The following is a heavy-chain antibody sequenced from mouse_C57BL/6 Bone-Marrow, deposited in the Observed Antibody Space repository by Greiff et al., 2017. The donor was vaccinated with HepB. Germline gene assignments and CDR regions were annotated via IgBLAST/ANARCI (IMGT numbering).Heavy chain of an antibody. J-gene: IGHJ2*01. CDR3: ARITTVVEYYFDY. D-gene: IGHD1-1*01. CDR1: GFTFSDYG. CDR2: ISSGSSTI. Sequence: EVKVVESGGGLVKPGGSLKLSCAASGFTFSDYGMHWVRQAPEKGLEWVAYISSGSSTIYYADTVKGRFTISRDNAKNTLFLQMTSLRSEDTAMYYCARITTVVEYYFDYWGQGTTLTVSS. V-gene: IGHV5-17*01.